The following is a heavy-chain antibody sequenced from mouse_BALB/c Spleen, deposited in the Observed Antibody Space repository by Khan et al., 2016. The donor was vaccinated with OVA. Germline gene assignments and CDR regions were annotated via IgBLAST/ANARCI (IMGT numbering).Heavy chain of an antibody. CDR1: GYSITSDYA. CDR3: ARDYYGSSYFDY. D-gene: IGHD1-1*01. J-gene: IGHJ2*01. CDR2: INYSGST. V-gene: IGHV3-2*02. Sequence: VQLQQSGPGQVKPSQSLSLTCTVTGYSITSDYAWNWIRQFPGNKLEWMAYINYSGSTSYNPSLKGRISITRATSKNQFFLQLNSVTTEDTATYYCARDYYGSSYFDYWGQGTTLTVSS.